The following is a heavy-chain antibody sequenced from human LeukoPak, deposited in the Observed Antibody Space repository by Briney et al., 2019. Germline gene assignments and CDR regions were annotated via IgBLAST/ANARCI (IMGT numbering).Heavy chain of an antibody. D-gene: IGHD5-24*01. Sequence: SETLSLTCTVSGGSISSYYWSWIRQPPGKGLEWIGYIYYSGSTNYNPSLKSRVTISVDTSKNQFSLKLSSVTAADTAVYYCARSKDGYNVMWGQGTLVTVSS. CDR3: ARSKDGYNVM. V-gene: IGHV4-59*01. J-gene: IGHJ4*02. CDR2: IYYSGST. CDR1: GGSISSYY.